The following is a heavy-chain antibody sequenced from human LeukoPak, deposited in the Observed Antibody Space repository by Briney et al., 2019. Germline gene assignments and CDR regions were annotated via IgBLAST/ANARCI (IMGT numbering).Heavy chain of an antibody. CDR3: ARPPSPGGAAAVYYGMDV. CDR1: GFTFSSYG. J-gene: IGHJ6*02. Sequence: PRRSLRLSCSAAGFTFSSYGTHWVRQAPGKGLEWVSVTWYDGSNKYYPDSVKGRLTISRDNSRNTLYLQMNSLRAEDTAVYYCARPPSPGGAAAVYYGMDVWGQGTTVTVSS. CDR2: TWYDGSNK. D-gene: IGHD6-13*01. V-gene: IGHV3-33*01.